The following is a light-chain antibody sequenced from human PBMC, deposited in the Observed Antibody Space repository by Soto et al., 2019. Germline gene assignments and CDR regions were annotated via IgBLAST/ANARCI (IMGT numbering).Light chain of an antibody. CDR1: ENIKTR. V-gene: IGKV3D-15*01. Sequence: EKVMTQSPATLSVSPGDRATLSCRASENIKTRLAWYKQKPGQAHSLLIYDAFTRATGIPARFSGSASGTEFTLTISSLQSEDFAVYYCQQYDEWPLTIGGGTKVDIK. CDR2: DAF. J-gene: IGKJ4*01. CDR3: QQYDEWPLT.